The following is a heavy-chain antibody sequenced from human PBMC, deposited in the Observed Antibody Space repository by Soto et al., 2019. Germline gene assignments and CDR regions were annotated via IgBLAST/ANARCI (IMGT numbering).Heavy chain of an antibody. CDR1: GYTFTSYG. CDR2: ISGYSGNT. Sequence: QVQLVQSGAEVRKPGASVKVSCKASGYTFTSYGISWVRQAPGQGLEWMGWISGYSGNTNYAQKLQGRVTMTTDTSTSTVYMELRSLRSDDTAVYYCARDTNSGSHSRALDIWGQGTMVTVSS. V-gene: IGHV1-18*01. J-gene: IGHJ3*02. D-gene: IGHD1-26*01. CDR3: ARDTNSGSHSRALDI.